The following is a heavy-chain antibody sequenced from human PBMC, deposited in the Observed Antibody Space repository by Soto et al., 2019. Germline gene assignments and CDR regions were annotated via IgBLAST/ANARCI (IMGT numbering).Heavy chain of an antibody. V-gene: IGHV4-31*03. Sequence: SETLSLTCTVSGDSISSSDYYWSWIRQHPGKGLEWIGYIYHSGSTYYNPSLKSRVTISVDKSKNQFSLKLSSVTAADTAVYYCARDGGYDSSVRYGMDVWGQGTTVTVSS. D-gene: IGHD3-22*01. CDR2: IYHSGST. J-gene: IGHJ6*02. CDR3: ARDGGYDSSVRYGMDV. CDR1: GDSISSSDYY.